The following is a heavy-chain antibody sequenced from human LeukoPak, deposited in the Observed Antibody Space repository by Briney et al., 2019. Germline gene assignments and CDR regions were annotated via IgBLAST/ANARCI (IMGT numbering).Heavy chain of an antibody. CDR2: INHSGST. CDR3: ARVPRRGIAAAGTQDV. CDR1: GGSFSGYY. Sequence: SETLSLTCAVYGGSFSGYYCSWIRQPPGKGLEWIGEINHSGSTNYNPSLKSRVTISVDTSKNQFSLKLNSVTAADTAVYYCARVPRRGIAAAGTQDVWGKGTTVTVSS. D-gene: IGHD6-13*01. V-gene: IGHV4-34*01. J-gene: IGHJ6*04.